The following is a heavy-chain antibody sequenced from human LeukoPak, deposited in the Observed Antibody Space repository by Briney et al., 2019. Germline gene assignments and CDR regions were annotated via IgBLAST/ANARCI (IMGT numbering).Heavy chain of an antibody. CDR2: INHSGST. D-gene: IGHD6-13*01. CDR3: ARQYWLAAAVHPYDY. J-gene: IGHJ4*02. CDR1: DGSISSSSYY. V-gene: IGHV4-39*01. Sequence: PSETLSLTCTVSDGSISSSSYYWSWIRQPPGKGLEWIGEINHSGSTNYNPSLKSRVTISVDTSKNQFSLKLSSVTAADTAVYYCARQYWLAAAVHPYDYWGQGTLVTVSS.